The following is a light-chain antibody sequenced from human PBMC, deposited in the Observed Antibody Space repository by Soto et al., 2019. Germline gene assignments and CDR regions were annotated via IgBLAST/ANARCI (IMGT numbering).Light chain of an antibody. Sequence: EIVLTQSPGTLPLSPGERATLSCRASQSVNSTYLAWYQHKPGQAPRVLIFGTSIRATGIPDRFSGSGSGTDFTLTISRLEPEDFAVYYCQLYGSSPTYTFGQGTTLEIK. CDR3: QLYGSSPTYT. CDR1: QSVNSTY. V-gene: IGKV3-20*01. J-gene: IGKJ2*01. CDR2: GTS.